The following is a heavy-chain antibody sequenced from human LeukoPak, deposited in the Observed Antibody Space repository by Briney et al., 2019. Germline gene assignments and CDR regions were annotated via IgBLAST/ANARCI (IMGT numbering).Heavy chain of an antibody. CDR3: ASVHSDSLKSSSWAGGELNYFDY. J-gene: IGHJ4*02. CDR1: GGTFSSYA. CDR2: IIPIFGTA. Sequence: SVKVSCKASGGTFSSYAISWVRQAPGQGLEWMGGIIPIFGTANYAQKFQGRVTITTDESTSTAYMELSSLRAEDTAVYYCASVHSDSLKSSSWAGGELNYFDYWGQGPLVTVSS. D-gene: IGHD6-13*01. V-gene: IGHV1-69*05.